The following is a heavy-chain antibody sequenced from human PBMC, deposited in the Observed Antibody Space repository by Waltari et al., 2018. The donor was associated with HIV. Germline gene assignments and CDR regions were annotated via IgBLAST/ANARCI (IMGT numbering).Heavy chain of an antibody. J-gene: IGHJ4*02. V-gene: IGHV4-39*01. CDR1: GGSISSSPYY. Sequence: QLRLQESGPRLVKPSDTLSLTCTVSGGSISSSPYYWGWIRQTPGKGLGWIGSIYYSGGTYYKPSLKSRVTISVDSSKNQFSLTLSSVTAADTAVYYCAGQDYGDYVDYWGQGALVTVFS. CDR3: AGQDYGDYVDY. D-gene: IGHD4-17*01. CDR2: IYYSGGT.